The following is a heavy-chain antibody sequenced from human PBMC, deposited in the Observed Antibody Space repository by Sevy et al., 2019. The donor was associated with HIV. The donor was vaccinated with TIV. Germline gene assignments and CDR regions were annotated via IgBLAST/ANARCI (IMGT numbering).Heavy chain of an antibody. D-gene: IGHD6-13*01. Sequence: SETLSLTCAVYGGSFSGYYWSWIRQPPGKGLEWIGEINHSGSTNYNPSLKSRVTISVDTSKNQFSLKLSSVTAADTAVYYCARGRRSSRQYFQHWGQRTLVTVSS. CDR3: ARGRRSSRQYFQH. CDR2: INHSGST. J-gene: IGHJ1*01. V-gene: IGHV4-34*01. CDR1: GGSFSGYY.